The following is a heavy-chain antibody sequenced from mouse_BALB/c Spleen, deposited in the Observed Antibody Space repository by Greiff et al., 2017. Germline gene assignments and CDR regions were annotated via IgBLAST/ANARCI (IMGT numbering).Heavy chain of an antibody. V-gene: IGHV14-3*02. CDR2: IDPANGNT. D-gene: IGHD2-2*01. Sequence: VQLQQSGAELVKPGASVKLSCTASGFNFKDTYMHWVKQSPEQGLEWIGRIDPANGNTNYDPKFQGKATITADTSSNTAYLQLSSLTSEDTAVYYCSTWVNDALDYWGQGTAVTVSS. J-gene: IGHJ4*01. CDR1: GFNFKDTY. CDR3: STWVNDALDY.